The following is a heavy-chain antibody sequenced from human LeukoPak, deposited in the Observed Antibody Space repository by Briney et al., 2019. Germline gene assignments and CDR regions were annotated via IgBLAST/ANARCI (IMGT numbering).Heavy chain of an antibody. CDR2: INHSGST. CDR1: GGSISSGDFY. CDR3: ARGGYSYGSPFDY. J-gene: IGHJ4*02. V-gene: IGHV4-34*01. Sequence: PSETLSLTCSVSGGSISSGDFYWSWIRQPPGKGLEWIGEINHSGSTNYNPSLKSRVTISVDTSKNQFSLKLSSVTAADTAVYYCARGGYSYGSPFDYWGQGTLVTVSS. D-gene: IGHD5-18*01.